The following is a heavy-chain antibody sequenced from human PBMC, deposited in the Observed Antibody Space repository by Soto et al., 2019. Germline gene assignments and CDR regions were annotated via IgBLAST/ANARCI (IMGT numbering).Heavy chain of an antibody. V-gene: IGHV3-23*01. Sequence: GGSLRLSCAASGFTFSSYAMSWVRQAPGKGLEWVSAISGSGGSTYYADSVKGRFTISRDNSKNTLYLQMNSLRAEDTAVYYCANWGTAAGTTPSVRIRWYFDLWGRGTLVTVSS. D-gene: IGHD6-13*01. CDR2: ISGSGGST. CDR1: GFTFSSYA. J-gene: IGHJ2*01. CDR3: ANWGTAAGTTPSVRIRWYFDL.